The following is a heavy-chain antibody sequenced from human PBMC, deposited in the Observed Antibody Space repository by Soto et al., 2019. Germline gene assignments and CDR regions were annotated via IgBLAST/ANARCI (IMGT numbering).Heavy chain of an antibody. CDR3: AREGSGMDV. V-gene: IGHV3-53*01. J-gene: IGHJ6*02. CDR2: IYSGGST. Sequence: EVQLVESGGGLIQPGGSLRLSCAASGFTVSSNFMNWVRQAPGKGLEWVSVIYSGGSTYYADSVEGRFTISRDKSKNTLYLQMHSLRAEDTAVYYCAREGSGMDVWGQGTTVTVSS. CDR1: GFTVSSNF.